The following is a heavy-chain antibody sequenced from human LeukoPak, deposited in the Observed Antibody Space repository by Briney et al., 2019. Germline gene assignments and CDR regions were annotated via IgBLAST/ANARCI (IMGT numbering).Heavy chain of an antibody. V-gene: IGHV3-9*01. CDR1: GFSLDDYA. J-gene: IGHJ3*02. CDR3: IKGMGFDLLKDAFHI. CDR2: ISWDSGSQ. D-gene: IGHD3-9*01. Sequence: PGGSLRLSCVGSGFSLDDYAMHWVRQVPGKGLEWVSSISWDSGSQAYADSVKGRFTISRDNAKNSLYLQMNSLRPEDTAFYYCIKGMGFDLLKDAFHIWGQGTLVTVSS.